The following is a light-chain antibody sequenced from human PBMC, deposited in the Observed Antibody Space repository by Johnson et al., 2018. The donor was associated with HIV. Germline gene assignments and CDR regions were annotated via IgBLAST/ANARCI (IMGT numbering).Light chain of an antibody. CDR3: GTWDSGLSAGV. CDR1: NSDIGNNY. CDR2: ENN. Sequence: QSVLTQPPSVSAAPGQKVTISCSGSNSDIGNNYVSWYQQLPETVPKLLIYENNKRPSGIPDRFSGSKSGTSATLGITGLQTGDEADYYCGTWDSGLSAGVFGTGTKVTVL. J-gene: IGLJ1*01. V-gene: IGLV1-51*02.